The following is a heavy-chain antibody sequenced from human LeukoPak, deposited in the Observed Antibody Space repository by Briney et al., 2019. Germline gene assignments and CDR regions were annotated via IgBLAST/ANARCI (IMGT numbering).Heavy chain of an antibody. J-gene: IGHJ3*02. D-gene: IGHD2-21*02. CDR3: ARELVVVTPTSSAFDI. CDR1: GFTFSSYW. CDR2: ISSSSSYI. Sequence: GGSLRLSCAASGFTFSSYWMSWVRQAPGKGLEWVSSISSSSSYIYYADSVKGRFTISRDNAKNSLYLQMNSLRAEDTAVYYCARELVVVTPTSSAFDIWGQGTMVTVSS. V-gene: IGHV3-21*01.